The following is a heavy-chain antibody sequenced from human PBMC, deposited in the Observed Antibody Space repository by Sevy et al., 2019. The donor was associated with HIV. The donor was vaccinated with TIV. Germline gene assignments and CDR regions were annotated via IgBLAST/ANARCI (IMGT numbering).Heavy chain of an antibody. D-gene: IGHD1-7*01. V-gene: IGHV3-30*02. CDR2: IRYDGSNK. CDR3: AKVPAGGTTLYYYYYMDV. Sequence: GKSLKISCAASGFTFSSYGMHWVRQAPGKGLEWVAFIRYDGSNKYYADSVKGRFTISRDNSKNTLYLQMNSLRAEDTAVYYCAKVPAGGTTLYYYYYMDVWGKGTTVTVSS. J-gene: IGHJ6*03. CDR1: GFTFSSYG.